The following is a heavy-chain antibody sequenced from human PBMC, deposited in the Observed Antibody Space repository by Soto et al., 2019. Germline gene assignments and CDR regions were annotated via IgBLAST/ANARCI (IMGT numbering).Heavy chain of an antibody. CDR2: INHSGST. J-gene: IGHJ1*01. V-gene: IGHV4-34*01. Sequence: ETLSLTCAVYGGSFSGYSWTWIRQPPGTGLEWIGEINHSGSTNYNPSLKSRVTISVDTSKNQFSLKLTSVTAADTAIYYCARGDSDLAVSEAAYWGQGTLVTVS. CDR3: ARGDSDLAVSEAAY. D-gene: IGHD2-15*01. CDR1: GGSFSGYS.